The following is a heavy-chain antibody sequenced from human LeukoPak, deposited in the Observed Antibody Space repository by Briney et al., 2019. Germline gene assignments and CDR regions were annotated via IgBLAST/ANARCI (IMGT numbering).Heavy chain of an antibody. Sequence: SETLSLTCTVSGGSISSYYWSWIRQPPGKGLEWIGYIYYSGSTNYNPSLKSRVTISVDTSKNQFSLKLSSVTAADTAVYYCARGGYDFWSGYYTGTVYGMDVWGQGTTVTVSS. V-gene: IGHV4-59*12. CDR2: IYYSGST. CDR3: ARGGYDFWSGYYTGTVYGMDV. J-gene: IGHJ6*02. D-gene: IGHD3-3*01. CDR1: GGSISSYY.